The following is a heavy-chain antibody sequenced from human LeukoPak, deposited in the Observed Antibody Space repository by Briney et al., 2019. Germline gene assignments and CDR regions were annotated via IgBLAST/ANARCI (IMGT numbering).Heavy chain of an antibody. J-gene: IGHJ4*02. V-gene: IGHV3-21*05. CDR1: GFTFSSHS. Sequence: GGSLRLSCAASGFTFSSHSMTWVRQTPGKGLEWVSFISSSGNYIYYADSVRGRFTISRDNAKNSLYPQMNSLRAEDTAVYYCARAEKGGYYDSSGYDYWGQGTLVTVSS. CDR2: ISSSGNYI. D-gene: IGHD3-22*01. CDR3: ARAEKGGYYDSSGYDY.